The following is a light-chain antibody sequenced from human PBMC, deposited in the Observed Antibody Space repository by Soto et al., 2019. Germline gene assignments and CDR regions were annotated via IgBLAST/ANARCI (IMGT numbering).Light chain of an antibody. CDR2: DVS. V-gene: IGLV2-14*03. J-gene: IGLJ3*02. Sequence: QSALTQPASVSGSPGQSITISCTGTSSDVGAYNYVSWFQHHPGKAAKLIIYDVSNRPSGLSNRFSGYRSGTTATLTISGLQADDSADYYCNSYTNDTTWVFGGGTKVTVL. CDR3: NSYTNDTTWV. CDR1: SSDVGAYNY.